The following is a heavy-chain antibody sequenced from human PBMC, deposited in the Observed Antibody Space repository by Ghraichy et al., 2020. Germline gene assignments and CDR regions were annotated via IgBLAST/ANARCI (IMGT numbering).Heavy chain of an antibody. V-gene: IGHV3-48*02. CDR1: GFTFSSYS. CDR3: ARDLWGIAAAGMGRGFDY. J-gene: IGHJ4*02. CDR2: ISSSSSTI. Sequence: GESLNISCAASGFTFSSYSMNWVRQAPGKGLEWVSYISSSSSTIYYADSVKGRFTISRDNAKNSLYLQMNSLRDEDTAVYYCARDLWGIAAAGMGRGFDYWGQGTLVTVSS. D-gene: IGHD6-13*01.